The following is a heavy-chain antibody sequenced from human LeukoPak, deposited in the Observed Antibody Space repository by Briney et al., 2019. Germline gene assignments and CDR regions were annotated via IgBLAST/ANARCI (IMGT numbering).Heavy chain of an antibody. CDR2: ISGSGGST. J-gene: IGHJ4*02. Sequence: PGGSLRLSCAASGFTFSSYAMSWVRQAPGKGLEWVSAISGSGGSTYYADSVKGRFTISRDNSKNTLYLQMNSLRAEDTAVYYCAKEPIGFWSGYYPKPLDYWGQGTLVTVSS. CDR1: GFTFSSYA. V-gene: IGHV3-23*01. CDR3: AKEPIGFWSGYYPKPLDY. D-gene: IGHD3-3*01.